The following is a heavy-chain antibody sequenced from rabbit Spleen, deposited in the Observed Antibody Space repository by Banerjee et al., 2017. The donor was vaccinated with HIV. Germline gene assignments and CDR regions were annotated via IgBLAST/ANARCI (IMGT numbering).Heavy chain of an antibody. CDR1: GFSFSDRDV. V-gene: IGHV1S45*01. J-gene: IGHJ6*01. D-gene: IGHD1-1*01. CDR3: ARDTSSSFSSYGMDL. Sequence: QEQLVESGGGLVKPEGSLTLSCKASGFSFSDRDVMCWVRQAPGKGLQWIACIYAGSSGSTYSATWAKGRFAISKTSSTTVTLQMTRLTAADTATYFCARDTSSSFSSYGMDLWGPGTLVTVS. CDR2: IYAGSSGST.